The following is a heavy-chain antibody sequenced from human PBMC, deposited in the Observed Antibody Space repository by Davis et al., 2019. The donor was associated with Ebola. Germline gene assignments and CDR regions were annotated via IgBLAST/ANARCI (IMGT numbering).Heavy chain of an antibody. V-gene: IGHV1-8*01. CDR3: ASRSDLAAGLYYYYGMDV. CDR2: MNPNSGNT. Sequence: ASVKVSCKASGYTFTSYDINWVRQATGQGLEWMGWMNPNSGNTGYAQKFQGRVTITADESTSTAYMELSSLRSEDTAVYYCASRSDLAAGLYYYYGMDVWGQGTTVTVSS. D-gene: IGHD6-13*01. CDR1: GYTFTSYD. J-gene: IGHJ6*02.